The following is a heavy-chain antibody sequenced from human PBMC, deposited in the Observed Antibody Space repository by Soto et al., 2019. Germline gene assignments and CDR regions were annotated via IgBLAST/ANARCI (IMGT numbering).Heavy chain of an antibody. CDR1: GDSVSSGDYY. Sequence: SETLSLTCTVSGDSVSSGDYYWTWIRQPPGKGLEWVGHIYFSGRTNYIPSLESRVTISLDTSKNQFSLKLTSVTAADTAVYYCARFECSSTSCWHFSFDPWGQGTLVTVSS. CDR3: ARFECSSTSCWHFSFDP. CDR2: IYFSGRT. V-gene: IGHV4-61*08. J-gene: IGHJ5*02. D-gene: IGHD2-2*01.